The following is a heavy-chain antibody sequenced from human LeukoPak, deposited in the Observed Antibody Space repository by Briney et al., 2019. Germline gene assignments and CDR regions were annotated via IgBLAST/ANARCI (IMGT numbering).Heavy chain of an antibody. CDR1: GFTFDDYA. D-gene: IGHD3-22*01. J-gene: IGHJ3*02. V-gene: IGHV3-9*01. CDR3: AILPPSGYSARPDAFDI. Sequence: PGGSLRLSCAASGFTFDDYAMFWIRQPPGKGLEWVSGVSWNSGTIGYADSVKGRFTISRDNAKNSLYLQMNSLRAEDTALYYCAILPPSGYSARPDAFDIWGQGTMVTVSS. CDR2: VSWNSGTI.